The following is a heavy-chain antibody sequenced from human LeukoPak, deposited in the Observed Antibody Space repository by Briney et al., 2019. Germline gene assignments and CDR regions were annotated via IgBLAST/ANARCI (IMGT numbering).Heavy chain of an antibody. CDR1: GGSFSGYY. D-gene: IGHD2-2*02. V-gene: IGHV4-34*01. J-gene: IGHJ2*01. Sequence: SETLSLTCAVYGGSFSGYYWSWIRQPPGKGLEWIGEINHSGSTNYNPSLKSRVTISVDTSKNQFSLKLSSVTAADTAVYYCARRSIVVVPAAILISFYWYFDLWGRGTLVTVSS. CDR3: ARRSIVVVPAAILISFYWYFDL. CDR2: INHSGST.